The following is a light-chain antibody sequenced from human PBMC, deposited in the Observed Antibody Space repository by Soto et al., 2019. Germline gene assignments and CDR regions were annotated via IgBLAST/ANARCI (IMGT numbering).Light chain of an antibody. V-gene: IGKV1-9*01. J-gene: IGKJ5*01. CDR2: AAF. Sequence: DIQLTQSPSFLSTSVGDRVTITCRASQGISSYLAWYQQKPGKAPKLLIYAAFTLQSGVPSRFSGSGSGTEFTLTISSLQPEDFAVYYCQQYNNWPRTFGQGTRLEIK. CDR1: QGISSY. CDR3: QQYNNWPRT.